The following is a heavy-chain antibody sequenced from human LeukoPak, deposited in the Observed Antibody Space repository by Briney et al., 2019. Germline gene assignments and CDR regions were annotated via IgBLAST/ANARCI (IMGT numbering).Heavy chain of an antibody. V-gene: IGHV3-48*01. CDR1: GFTFSSYA. Sequence: LPGGSLRLSCAASGFTFSSYAMSWVRQAPGKGLEWVSYISSGSSTIYYADSVKGRFTISRDNAKNSLYPQMNSLRAEDTAVYYCARFCSSTSCYHYWGQGTLVTVSS. CDR2: ISSGSSTI. CDR3: ARFCSSTSCYHY. J-gene: IGHJ4*02. D-gene: IGHD2-2*01.